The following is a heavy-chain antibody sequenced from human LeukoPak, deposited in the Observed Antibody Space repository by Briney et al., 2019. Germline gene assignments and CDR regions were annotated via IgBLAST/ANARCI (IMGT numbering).Heavy chain of an antibody. CDR2: IKGDESAK. Sequence: GRSLRLSCAASGFAFSTYWMAWVRQAPGKGLEWVANIKGDESAKHQADSVKGRFTISRDNAQNTVYLQMSSLRGEDTAVYYCARDVVGSLDYWGRGTLVTVSS. V-gene: IGHV3-7*01. D-gene: IGHD1-26*01. J-gene: IGHJ4*02. CDR1: GFAFSTYW. CDR3: ARDVVGSLDY.